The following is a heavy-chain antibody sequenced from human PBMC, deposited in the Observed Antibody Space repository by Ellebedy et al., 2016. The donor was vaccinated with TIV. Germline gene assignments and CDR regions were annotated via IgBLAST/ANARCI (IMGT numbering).Heavy chain of an antibody. CDR2: ISYDGSNK. CDR1: GFTFSTHA. V-gene: IGHV3-30-3*01. J-gene: IGHJ3*02. CDR3: AREEDAFDI. Sequence: GESLKISCAASGFTFSTHAMHWVRQAPGKGLEWVAVISYDGSNKYYADSVKGRFTISRDNSKNTLYLQMNSLRAEDTAVYYCAREEDAFDIWGQGTMVTVSS.